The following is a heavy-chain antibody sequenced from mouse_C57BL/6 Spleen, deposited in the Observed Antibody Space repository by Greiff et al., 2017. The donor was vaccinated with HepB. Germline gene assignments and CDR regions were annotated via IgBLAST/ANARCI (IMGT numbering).Heavy chain of an antibody. CDR1: GYTFTSYW. V-gene: IGHV1-59*01. CDR2: IDPSDSYT. Sequence: VQLQQPGAELVRPGTSVKLSCKASGYTFTSYWMHWVKQRPGQGLEWIGVIDPSDSYTNYNQKFKGKATLTVDTSSSTAYMQLSSLTSEDSAVYYCARAGVRYYFDYWGQGTTLTVSS. CDR3: ARAGVRYYFDY. D-gene: IGHD2-14*01. J-gene: IGHJ2*01.